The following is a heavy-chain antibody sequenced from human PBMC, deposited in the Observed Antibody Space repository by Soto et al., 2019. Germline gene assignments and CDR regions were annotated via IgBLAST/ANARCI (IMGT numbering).Heavy chain of an antibody. Sequence: SETLSLTCTVSGGSISSSSYYWGWIRQPPGKGLEWIGSIYYSGSTYYNPSLKSRVTISVDTSKNQFSLKLSSVTAADTAVYYCARLITGTVFDYWGQGTLVTVSS. CDR3: ARLITGTVFDY. D-gene: IGHD1-7*01. V-gene: IGHV4-39*01. CDR1: GGSISSSSYY. J-gene: IGHJ4*02. CDR2: IYYSGST.